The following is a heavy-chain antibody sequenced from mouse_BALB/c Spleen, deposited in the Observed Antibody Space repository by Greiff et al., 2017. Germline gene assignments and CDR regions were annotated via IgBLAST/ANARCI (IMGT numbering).Heavy chain of an antibody. V-gene: IGHV1-69*02. CDR2: IDPSDSET. CDR3: ARDGKHWYFDV. D-gene: IGHD2-1*01. Sequence: QVQLQQPGAELVKPGAPVKLSCKASGYTFTSYWMNWVKQRPGRGLEWIGRIDPSDSETHYNQKFKDKATLTVDKSSSTAYIQLSSLTSEDSAVYYCARDGKHWYFDVWGAGTTVTVSS. J-gene: IGHJ1*01. CDR1: GYTFTSYW.